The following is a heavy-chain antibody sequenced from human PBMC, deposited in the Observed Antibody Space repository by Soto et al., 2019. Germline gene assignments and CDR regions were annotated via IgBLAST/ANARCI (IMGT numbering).Heavy chain of an antibody. J-gene: IGHJ6*02. CDR1: GSTFTSYD. Sequence: ASVTVSCTASGSTFTSYDINWVRQAPGQGLEWMGWMNPNSGNTGYAQKFQGRVTMTRNTSISTAYMELSSLRSEDTAVYYCARGNDILTGYYEDYYYGMDVWGQGTTVNV. CDR2: MNPNSGNT. D-gene: IGHD3-9*01. V-gene: IGHV1-8*01. CDR3: ARGNDILTGYYEDYYYGMDV.